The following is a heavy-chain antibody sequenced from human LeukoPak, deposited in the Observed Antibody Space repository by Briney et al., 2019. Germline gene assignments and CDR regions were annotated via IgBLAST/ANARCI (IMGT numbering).Heavy chain of an antibody. Sequence: GGSLRLSCAASGFTFSSYGMSWVRQAPGKGLEWVSAISGSGGSTYYADSVKGRFTISRDNSKNTLYLQMNSLRAEDTAVYYCAKLGTMVRGVIIVFDYWGQGTLVTVSS. CDR1: GFTFSSYG. CDR3: AKLGTMVRGVIIVFDY. V-gene: IGHV3-23*01. CDR2: ISGSGGST. J-gene: IGHJ4*02. D-gene: IGHD3-10*01.